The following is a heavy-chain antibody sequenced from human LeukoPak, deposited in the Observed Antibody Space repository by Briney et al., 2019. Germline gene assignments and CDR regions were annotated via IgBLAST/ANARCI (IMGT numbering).Heavy chain of an antibody. V-gene: IGHV4-34*01. J-gene: IGHJ6*03. CDR3: ARGGGNYYMDV. CDR2: INHSGST. Sequence: SETLSLTCAVYSGSFSGYYWSWIRQPPGKGLEWIGEINHSGSTNDNPSLKSRVTISVDTSKNQFSLKLTSVTAADTAVYYCARGGGNYYMDVWGKGTTVTVSS. CDR1: SGSFSGYY.